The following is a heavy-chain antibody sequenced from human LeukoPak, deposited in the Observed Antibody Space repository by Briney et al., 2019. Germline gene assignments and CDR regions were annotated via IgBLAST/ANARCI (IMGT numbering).Heavy chain of an antibody. Sequence: ASVKVSCKASGGTFSSYAISWVRQAPGQGLEWMGGIIPIFGTTNYAQKFQGRVTIAADESTSTAYMELSSLRSEDTAVHYCARQYSSGWYVNFDYWGQGTLVTVSS. V-gene: IGHV1-69*01. J-gene: IGHJ4*02. CDR3: ARQYSSGWYVNFDY. CDR1: GGTFSSYA. D-gene: IGHD6-19*01. CDR2: IIPIFGTT.